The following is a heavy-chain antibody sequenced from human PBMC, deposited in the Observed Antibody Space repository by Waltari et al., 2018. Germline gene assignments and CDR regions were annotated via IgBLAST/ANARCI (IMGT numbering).Heavy chain of an antibody. CDR2: IYSRGFP. Sequence: HLQESGPGLVRPSETLSLTCNVSGVSITGSKYCWRWILLPPGKGPEWIGSIYSRGFPYVNPSLKSRVTISIDSSKTQFFLKSTSMRAAVTAVYFCARSDGYDWKYYFDYWGQGTLVTVTS. V-gene: IGHV4-39*07. J-gene: IGHJ4*02. CDR3: ARSDGYDWKYYFDY. D-gene: IGHD1-1*01. CDR1: GVSITGSKYC.